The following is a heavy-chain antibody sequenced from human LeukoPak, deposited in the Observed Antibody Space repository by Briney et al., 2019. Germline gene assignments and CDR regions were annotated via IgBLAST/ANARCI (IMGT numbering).Heavy chain of an antibody. J-gene: IGHJ4*02. CDR3: AAKGNGYTGIYVFAH. V-gene: IGHV3-66*01. D-gene: IGHD1-26*01. CDR1: GFGVSSNY. CDR2: LYASGIT. Sequence: GSLRLSCAASGFGVSSNYMSWVRQAPGKGLEWVSVLYASGITKYADSVKGRFTISRDTSDNTLNLQMNGLGAEDSAVYYCAAKGNGYTGIYVFAHWGQGTLVTVSA.